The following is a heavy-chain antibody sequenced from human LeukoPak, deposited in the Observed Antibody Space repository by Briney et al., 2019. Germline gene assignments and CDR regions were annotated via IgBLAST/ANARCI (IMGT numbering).Heavy chain of an antibody. D-gene: IGHD3-22*01. CDR1: GVSISSGDYY. V-gene: IGHV4-61*02. Sequence: SETLSLTCTVSGVSISSGDYYWSWIRQPAGKGLEWIGRISSSGSSNYNPSLKRRVTISVDTSKHQFSLKLNSVTAADTAVYFCARGPYSYDSSGAFDIWGQGTMVTVSS. J-gene: IGHJ3*02. CDR2: ISSSGSS. CDR3: ARGPYSYDSSGAFDI.